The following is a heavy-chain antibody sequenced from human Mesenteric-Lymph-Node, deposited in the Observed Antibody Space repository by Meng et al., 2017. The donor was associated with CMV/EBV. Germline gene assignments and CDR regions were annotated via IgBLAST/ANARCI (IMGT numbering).Heavy chain of an antibody. J-gene: IGHJ4*02. V-gene: IGHV4-34*01. CDR2: INHSGST. Sequence: QVPLPQWGAGVLKPSETLSATCAFYGGSFSGYYWNWIRQSPEKGLEWIGEINHSGSTTYNPSFTSRIIISVDTSTNQISLNMSSVTAADTAVYYCARGSSYDILTGYFDYWGQGALVTVSS. CDR3: ARGSSYDILTGYFDY. D-gene: IGHD3-9*01. CDR1: GGSFSGYY.